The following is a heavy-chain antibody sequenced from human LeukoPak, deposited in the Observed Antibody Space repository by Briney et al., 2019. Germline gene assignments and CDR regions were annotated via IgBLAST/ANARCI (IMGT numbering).Heavy chain of an antibody. J-gene: IGHJ6*03. CDR1: GFTFSSYD. CDR3: AREGGGYVPEDYYYYYMDV. Sequence: PGGSLRLSCAASGFTFSSYDMNWVRQAPGKGLEWVSYISSGGSTIYYADSVKGRFTISRDNAKNSLYLQMNSLRAEDTAVYYCAREGGGYVPEDYYYYYMDVWGKGTTVTVSS. CDR2: ISSGGSTI. V-gene: IGHV3-48*03. D-gene: IGHD5-12*01.